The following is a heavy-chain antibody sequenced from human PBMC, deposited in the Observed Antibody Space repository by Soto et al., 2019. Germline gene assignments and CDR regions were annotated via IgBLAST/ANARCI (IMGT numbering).Heavy chain of an antibody. V-gene: IGHV3-7*01. CDR3: ARGPA. Sequence: PGGSLRLSCAASEFTFSRSWMSWLRQAPGKGPEWVAAVNEDGSAIYYVDSVKGRFTISRDNARNSLDLQMNSLRAEDTAVYYCARGPAWGQGILVTVS. CDR1: EFTFSRSW. CDR2: VNEDGSAI. J-gene: IGHJ5*02.